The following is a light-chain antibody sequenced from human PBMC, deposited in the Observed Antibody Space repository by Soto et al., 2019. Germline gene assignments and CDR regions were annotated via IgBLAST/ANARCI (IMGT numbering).Light chain of an antibody. J-gene: IGLJ1*01. CDR2: SNN. CDR3: AAWDDSLNGRGV. V-gene: IGLV1-44*01. Sequence: QSVLTQPPSASGTPGQRVTISCSGSSSNIGSNTVNWYQQLPGTAPKLLIYSNNQRPSGVPDRFSGSKSGTSASLAISGLQSEDEADYYCAAWDDSLNGRGVFGTGTKVT. CDR1: SSNIGSNT.